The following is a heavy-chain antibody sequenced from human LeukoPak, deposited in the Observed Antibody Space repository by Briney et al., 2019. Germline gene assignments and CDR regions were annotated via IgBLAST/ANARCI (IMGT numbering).Heavy chain of an antibody. CDR3: AREPDYGDCEFDY. V-gene: IGHV4-34*01. D-gene: IGHD4-17*01. Sequence: SETLSLTCAVYGGSFSGYYWSWIRQPPGKGLEWIGEINHSGSTNYNPSLKSRVTISVDTSKNQFSLKLSSVTAADTAVYYCAREPDYGDCEFDYWGQGTLVTVSS. CDR2: INHSGST. J-gene: IGHJ4*02. CDR1: GGSFSGYY.